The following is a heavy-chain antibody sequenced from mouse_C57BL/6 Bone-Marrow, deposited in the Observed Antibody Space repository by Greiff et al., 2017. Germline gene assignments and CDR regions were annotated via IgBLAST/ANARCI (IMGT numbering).Heavy chain of an antibody. D-gene: IGHD1-1*01. J-gene: IGHJ4*01. CDR3: ARIRYYYGYAMDY. V-gene: IGHV8-8*01. CDR2: IWCGDDN. CDR1: GYSLSTFGMG. Sequence: QVTLKVSGPGILQPSQTLSLTCSFSGYSLSTFGMGVGWIRQPSGKGLDWLTNIWCGDDNYYNPALKSALPISKDTSKNQVFIKIANVDTADTATDYCARIRYYYGYAMDYWGQGTSVTVSS.